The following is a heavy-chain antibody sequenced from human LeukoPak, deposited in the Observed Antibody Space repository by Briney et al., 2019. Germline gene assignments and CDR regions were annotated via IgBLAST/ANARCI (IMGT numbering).Heavy chain of an antibody. D-gene: IGHD7-27*01. Sequence: SETLSLTCAVSGGSISSGGYSWSWIRQPPGKGLEWIGYIYHSGSTYYNPSLKSRVTISVDRSKNQFSLKLSSVTAADTAVYYCAGAPTGAPYYFDYWGQGTLVTVSS. V-gene: IGHV4-30-2*01. J-gene: IGHJ4*02. CDR2: IYHSGST. CDR3: AGAPTGAPYYFDY. CDR1: GGSISSGGYS.